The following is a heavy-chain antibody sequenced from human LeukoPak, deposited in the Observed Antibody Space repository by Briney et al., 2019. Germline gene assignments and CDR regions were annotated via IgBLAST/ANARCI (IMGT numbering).Heavy chain of an antibody. Sequence: PSQTLSLTCTVSGGSISSGDYYWSWLRQPPGQGLEWIGYIYYSGSTYYNPSLKSRVTISVDTSKNQFSLKLSSVTAADTAVYYCASFYDSSGYYDYWGQGTLVTVSS. D-gene: IGHD3-22*01. CDR2: IYYSGST. CDR1: GGSISSGDYY. CDR3: ASFYDSSGYYDY. V-gene: IGHV4-30-4*08. J-gene: IGHJ4*02.